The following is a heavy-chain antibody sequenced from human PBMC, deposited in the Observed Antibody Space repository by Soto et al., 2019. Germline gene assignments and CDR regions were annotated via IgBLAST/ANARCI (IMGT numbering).Heavy chain of an antibody. D-gene: IGHD6-13*01. CDR2: FYYSGSA. CDR3: ASGIAAAGTGVDY. V-gene: IGHV4-61*01. J-gene: IGHJ4*02. Sequence: SETLSLTCTVSGGSVSSGRYYWSWIRQPPGKGLEWIGYFYYSGSANYNPSLKSRVTISVETCKNQFSLKWSTLAAADTAVYYRASGIAAAGTGVDYWGQGSRGTVSS. CDR1: GGSVSSGRYY.